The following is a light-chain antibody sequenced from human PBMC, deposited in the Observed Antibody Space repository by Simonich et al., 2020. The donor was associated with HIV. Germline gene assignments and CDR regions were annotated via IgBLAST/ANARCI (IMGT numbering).Light chain of an antibody. Sequence: DIVMTQSPDSLAVSLGARATINCKSSQSVLYSSNNKNYLVWYQQKPGQPPKLLIYWASTRESGVPDRFSGSGSGTDFTLTISSLQAEDVAVYYCQQYYSTPPTFGQGTKVEIK. CDR2: WAS. CDR1: QSVLYSSNNKNY. J-gene: IGKJ1*01. V-gene: IGKV4-1*01. CDR3: QQYYSTPPT.